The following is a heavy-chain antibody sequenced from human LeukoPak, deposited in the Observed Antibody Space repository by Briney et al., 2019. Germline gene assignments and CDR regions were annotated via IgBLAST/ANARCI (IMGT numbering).Heavy chain of an antibody. CDR3: ARVTTRTKMDWFDP. CDR1: GGSISSGGYS. J-gene: IGHJ5*02. V-gene: IGHV4-30-2*01. Sequence: HPSETLSLTCAVSGGSISSGGYSWSWIRQPPGKGLEWIGYIYHSGSTYNNPSLKSRVTISVDRSKNQFSLKLSSVTAADTAVYYCARVTTRTKMDWFDPWGQGTLVTVSS. CDR2: IYHSGST. D-gene: IGHD4-17*01.